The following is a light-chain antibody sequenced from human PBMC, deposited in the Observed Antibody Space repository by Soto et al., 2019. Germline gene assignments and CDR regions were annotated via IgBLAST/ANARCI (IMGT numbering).Light chain of an antibody. J-gene: IGLJ3*02. CDR2: DVS. V-gene: IGLV2-11*01. CDR1: SSDVGGYNY. CDR3: CSYAGDYTWV. Sequence: QSALTQPRSASGSPGQSVTISCTGTSSDVGGYNYVSWYQQHPGKAPKLMIYDVSKRPSGVPDRFFGSKSGNTASLTISGLQAEDEADYYCCSYAGDYTWVFGGGTKLTVL.